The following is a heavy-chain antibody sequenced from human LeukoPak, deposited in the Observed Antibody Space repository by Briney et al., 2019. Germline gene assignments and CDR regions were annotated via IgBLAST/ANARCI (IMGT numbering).Heavy chain of an antibody. CDR1: GYTFTSYY. Sequence: ASVKVSCKASGYTFTSYYIHWVRQAPGQGLEWMGIINPSGGNTSYAQKFQGRVTMTRDTSTSTVYMELSSLRSEDTAVYYCARDGITGTTGSNAFDIWGQGTMVTVSS. CDR3: ARDGITGTTGSNAFDI. CDR2: INPSGGNT. D-gene: IGHD1-7*01. J-gene: IGHJ3*02. V-gene: IGHV1-46*01.